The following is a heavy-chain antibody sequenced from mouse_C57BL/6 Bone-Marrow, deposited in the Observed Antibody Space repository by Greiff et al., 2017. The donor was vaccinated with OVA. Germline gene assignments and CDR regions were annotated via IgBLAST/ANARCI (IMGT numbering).Heavy chain of an antibody. J-gene: IGHJ2*01. CDR1: GFNIKDDY. V-gene: IGHV14-4*01. CDR3: TRTFFDY. CDR2: IDPENGDT. Sequence: LVESGAELVRPGASVKLSCTASGFNIKDDYMHWVKQRPEQGLEWIGWIDPENGDTEYASKFQGKATITADTSSNTAYLQLSSLTSEDTAVYYCTRTFFDYWGQGTTLTVSS.